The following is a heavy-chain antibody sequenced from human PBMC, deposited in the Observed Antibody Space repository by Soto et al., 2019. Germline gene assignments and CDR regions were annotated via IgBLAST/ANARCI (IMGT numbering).Heavy chain of an antibody. CDR2: INPNSGGT. J-gene: IGHJ4*02. CDR1: GYTFTGYY. D-gene: IGHD6-25*01. CDR3: ARGSTEQRLPYDY. Sequence: ASVKVSCKASGYTFTGYYMHWVRQAPGQGLEWMGWINPNSGGTNYAQKFQGWVTMTRDTSISTAYMELSRLRSDDTAVYYCARGSTEQRLPYDYWGPGTLVTVSS. V-gene: IGHV1-2*04.